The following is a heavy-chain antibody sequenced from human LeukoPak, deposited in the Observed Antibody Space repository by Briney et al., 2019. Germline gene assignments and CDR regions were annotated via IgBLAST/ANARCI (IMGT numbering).Heavy chain of an antibody. CDR2: INPNSGGST. D-gene: IGHD6-13*01. CDR3: ARCIAAAGSWFDP. CDR1: GYTFTGYY. J-gene: IGHJ5*02. Sequence: ASVKVSCKASGYTFTGYYMHWVRQAPGQGLEWMGWINPNSGGSTSYAQKFQGRVTMTRDTSTSTVYMELSSLRSEDTAVYYCARCIAAAGSWFDPWGQGTLVTVSS. V-gene: IGHV1-46*01.